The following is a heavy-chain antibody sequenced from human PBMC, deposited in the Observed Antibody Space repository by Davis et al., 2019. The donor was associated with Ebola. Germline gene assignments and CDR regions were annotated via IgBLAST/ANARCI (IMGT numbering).Heavy chain of an antibody. CDR2: VYYSGTT. CDR3: ARDKGPYNWFDP. V-gene: IGHV4-61*01. J-gene: IGHJ5*02. CDR1: GGSVNSGSYY. Sequence: SETLSLTCTVSGGSVNSGSYYWTWIRQPPGKGLEWIGNVYYSGTTTYNPSLKSPVTISVDTSENQFSLNLISVTAADTAVYYCARDKGPYNWFDPWGQGTLVTVSS.